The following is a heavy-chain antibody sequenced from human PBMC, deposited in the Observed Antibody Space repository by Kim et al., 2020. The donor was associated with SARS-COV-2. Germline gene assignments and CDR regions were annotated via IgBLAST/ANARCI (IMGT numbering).Heavy chain of an antibody. V-gene: IGHV3-72*01. CDR1: GFTFSDHY. J-gene: IGHJ3*02. CDR2: TRNKANSYTT. D-gene: IGHD3-9*01. Sequence: GGSLRLSCAASGFTFSDHYMDWVRQAPGKGLEWVGRTRNKANSYTTEYAASVKGRFTISRDDSKNSLYLQMNSLKTEDTAVYYCARVGGYDILTGYPVEGAFDIWGQGTMVTVSS. CDR3: ARVGGYDILTGYPVEGAFDI.